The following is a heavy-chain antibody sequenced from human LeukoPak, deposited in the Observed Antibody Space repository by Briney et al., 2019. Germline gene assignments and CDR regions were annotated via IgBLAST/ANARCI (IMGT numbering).Heavy chain of an antibody. CDR3: ALVGDIRAIDY. CDR1: GYSFTSYW. Sequence: PGESLKISCKGSGYSFTSYWIGWVRQMPGKGLEWVGIIYPGDSDTRYSPSFQGQVTISADKPISTAYLQWSSLKASDTAVYYCALVGDIRAIDYLFQGTLVTVSS. J-gene: IGHJ4*02. D-gene: IGHD1-26*01. CDR2: IYPGDSDT. V-gene: IGHV5-51*01.